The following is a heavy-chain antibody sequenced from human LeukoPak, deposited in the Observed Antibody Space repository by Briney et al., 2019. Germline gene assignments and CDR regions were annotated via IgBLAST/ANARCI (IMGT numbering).Heavy chain of an antibody. CDR1: GFTFSDHS. V-gene: IGHV3-21*01. CDR3: GGANYQLHQDS. CDR2: ISSRTDNT. D-gene: IGHD2-2*01. Sequence: GGSLRLSCAASGFTFSDHSMIWVRQAPGRGLEWVSSISSRTDNTYYADSLRGRFTISRDNAKNSLYLQMNSLRAEDTAVYYCGGANYQLHQDSWGQGTLVTVSS. J-gene: IGHJ4*02.